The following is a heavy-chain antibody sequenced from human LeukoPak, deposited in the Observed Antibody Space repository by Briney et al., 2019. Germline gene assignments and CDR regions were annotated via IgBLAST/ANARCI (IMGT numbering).Heavy chain of an antibody. Sequence: SQTPSLTCTVSGVSPIKYDWSWIRQPAGPGLEWVGRIYITGSTDYNPSLQSRLSMSVDTSKNQFSLRLSSVTAADTAVYYCARLKYYDSTGYSPGYYMDVWGKGITVTVSS. CDR2: IYITGST. J-gene: IGHJ6*03. CDR3: ARLKYYDSTGYSPGYYMDV. CDR1: GVSPIKYD. D-gene: IGHD3-22*01. V-gene: IGHV4-4*07.